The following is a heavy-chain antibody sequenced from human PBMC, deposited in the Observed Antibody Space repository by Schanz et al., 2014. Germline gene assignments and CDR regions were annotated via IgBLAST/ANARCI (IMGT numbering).Heavy chain of an antibody. CDR1: GFSFSDYY. Sequence: QVHLLESGGGLVEPGGSLRLSCAASGFSFSDYYMSWIRQAPGKGLEWVAVIWYDGTNEYYADSVKGRFTISGDISKYTMYLQMNSLRADDTAVYYCAKEPYYYYYMDVWGNGTTXTVSS. CDR2: IWYDGTNE. J-gene: IGHJ6*03. CDR3: AKEPYYYYYMDV. V-gene: IGHV3-33*06.